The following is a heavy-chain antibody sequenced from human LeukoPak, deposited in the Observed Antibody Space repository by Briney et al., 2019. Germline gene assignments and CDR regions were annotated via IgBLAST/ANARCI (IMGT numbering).Heavy chain of an antibody. J-gene: IGHJ3*02. CDR2: IYPGDSDT. V-gene: IGHV5-51*01. CDR1: GYSFTSYW. CDR3: ARHQNRGWGGPRAEGAFDI. D-gene: IGHD7-27*01. Sequence: GESLKISCKGSGYSFTSYWIGWVRQMPGKGLEWMGIIYPGDSDTRYSPSFQGQVTISADKSISTAYLQWSSLKASDTAMYYCARHQNRGWGGPRAEGAFDIWGQGTMVTVSS.